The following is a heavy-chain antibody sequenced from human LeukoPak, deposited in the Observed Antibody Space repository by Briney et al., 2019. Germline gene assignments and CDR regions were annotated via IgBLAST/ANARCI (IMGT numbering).Heavy chain of an antibody. CDR2: INQDGSET. CDR1: GFTLSSHW. J-gene: IGHJ1*01. V-gene: IGHV3-7*01. CDR3: VRDPRHFRY. Sequence: GGSLRLSCAVSGFTLSSHWMSWVRQAPGKGLEWVADINQDGSETHYVDSVKGRFTISRDNAMNSLYLQMNSLRVEDTAVYYCVRDPRHFRYWGQGTVVTVSS.